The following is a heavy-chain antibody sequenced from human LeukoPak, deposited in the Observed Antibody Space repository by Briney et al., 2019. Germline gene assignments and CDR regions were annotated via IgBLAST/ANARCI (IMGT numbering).Heavy chain of an antibody. CDR2: INSDGSST. J-gene: IGHJ4*02. CDR1: GFTFSSYW. Sequence: GGSLRLSCAASGFTFSSYWMHWVRQAPGKGLVWVSRINSDGSSTSYAGSVKGRFTISRDNAKNTLYLQMNSLRAEDTAVYYCATSHSSSAANFDYWGQGTLVTVSS. V-gene: IGHV3-74*01. D-gene: IGHD6-6*01. CDR3: ATSHSSSAANFDY.